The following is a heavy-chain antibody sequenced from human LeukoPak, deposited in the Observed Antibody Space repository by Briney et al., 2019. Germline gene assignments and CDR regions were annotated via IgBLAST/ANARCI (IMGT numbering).Heavy chain of an antibody. D-gene: IGHD2-21*02. J-gene: IGHJ4*02. CDR2: IGTTSGAI. CDR1: GFTFNAFG. Sequence: PGGSLRLSCAASGFTFNAFGMNRVRQAPGKGLEWVSYIGTTSGAIYYADSVKGRFTISRDSAKNSLYLQMNSLRAEDTAVYYCARFRTWGDKAFDYWGQGTLVTVSS. CDR3: ARFRTWGDKAFDY. V-gene: IGHV3-48*01.